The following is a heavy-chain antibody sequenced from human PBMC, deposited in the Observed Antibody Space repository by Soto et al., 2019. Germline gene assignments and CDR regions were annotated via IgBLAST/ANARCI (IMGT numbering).Heavy chain of an antibody. Sequence: GASVKVSCKASGYPFTYYDINWVRQSPGQGLEWMGWMNPKSGNTGSAQRFQGRLTMTSNTSINTAYMDLTSLTSEDGATYYCARVHTVTTYFDVWGRGTPVTVSS. CDR1: GYPFTYYD. J-gene: IGHJ2*01. CDR3: ARVHTVTTYFDV. V-gene: IGHV1-8*01. CDR2: MNPKSGNT. D-gene: IGHD4-17*01.